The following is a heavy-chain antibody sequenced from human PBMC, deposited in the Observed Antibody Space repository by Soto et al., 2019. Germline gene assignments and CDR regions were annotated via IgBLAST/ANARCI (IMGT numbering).Heavy chain of an antibody. CDR2: IYYSGTT. Sequence: PSEPLSLPCTVSGGSIRSYYWCWFRQPPGKGLEWIGYIYYSGTTNYNPSLKSRVTISVDTSKNQFSLKLSSVTAADTAVYYCASTHIVVVTDAFDIWGQGTMVTVSS. CDR3: ASTHIVVVTDAFDI. V-gene: IGHV4-59*01. CDR1: GGSIRSYY. D-gene: IGHD2-21*02. J-gene: IGHJ3*02.